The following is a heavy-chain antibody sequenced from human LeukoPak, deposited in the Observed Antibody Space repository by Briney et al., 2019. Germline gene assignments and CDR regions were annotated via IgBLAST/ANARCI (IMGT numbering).Heavy chain of an antibody. CDR1: GFTFSSYS. CDR2: ISSSSSYI. D-gene: IGHD2-2*01. V-gene: IGHV3-21*01. Sequence: GGSLRLSCAASGFTFSSYSMNWVRQAPGKGLEWVSSISSSSSYIYYAVSVKGRFTISRDNAKNSLYLQMNSLRAEDTAVYYCAKDPGCSSTSCYPFYYYGMDVWGQGTTVTVSS. J-gene: IGHJ6*02. CDR3: AKDPGCSSTSCYPFYYYGMDV.